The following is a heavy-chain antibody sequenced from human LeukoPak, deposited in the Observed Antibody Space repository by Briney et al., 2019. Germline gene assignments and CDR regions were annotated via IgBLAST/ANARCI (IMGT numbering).Heavy chain of an antibody. V-gene: IGHV4-4*07. J-gene: IGHJ4*02. CDR3: ARAPAGCGGTCSFDY. Sequence: PSETLSLTCTVSGASMSNSFWSWIRQPAGKGLEWIGRIYSSGRTNYNPSLKSRVTLSIDPSNNQFSLKLTSVTAADTALYYCARAPAGCGGTCSFDYWGQGTLVTVSS. D-gene: IGHD2-15*01. CDR1: GASMSNSF. CDR2: IYSSGRT.